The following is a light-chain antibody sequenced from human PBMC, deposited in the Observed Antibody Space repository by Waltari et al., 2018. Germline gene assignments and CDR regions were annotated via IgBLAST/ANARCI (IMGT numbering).Light chain of an antibody. CDR1: GSDY. V-gene: IGLV2-11*01. CDR3: CSFEGTWV. Sequence: QSALTQPHSVSGSVGESVTISCTGTGSDYVSWYQQLPGKAPQLLIYDIFQRPSGVPDRCFGSKSGNSASLTVSGLQTEDEADYYCCSFEGTWVFGGGTKLTVL. CDR2: DIF. J-gene: IGLJ3*02.